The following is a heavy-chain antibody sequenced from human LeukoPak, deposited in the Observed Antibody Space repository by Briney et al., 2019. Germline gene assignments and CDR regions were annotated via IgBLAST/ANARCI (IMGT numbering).Heavy chain of an antibody. V-gene: IGHV3-30*04. D-gene: IGHD5-12*01. J-gene: IGHJ6*02. CDR1: GFTFSSYA. CDR3: ARDGSRWLRSGKYGMDV. Sequence: PGGSLRLSCAASGFTFSSYAMHWVRQAPGKGLEWVAVISYDGSNKYYADSVKGRFTISRDNSKNTLYLQMNSLRAEDTAVYYCARDGSRWLRSGKYGMDVWGQGTTVTVSS. CDR2: ISYDGSNK.